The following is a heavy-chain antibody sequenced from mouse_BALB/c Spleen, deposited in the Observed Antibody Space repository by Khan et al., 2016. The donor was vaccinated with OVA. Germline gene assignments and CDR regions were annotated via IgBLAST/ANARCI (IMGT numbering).Heavy chain of an antibody. J-gene: IGHJ3*01. CDR2: IFPGTGTT. Sequence: QVQLQQSEAELVKPGASVKLSCKTSGYTFTNYWIQWIKQRPGQGLEWIGEIFPGTGTTYYNENFKVKATLTIELSSTTAYMQLSSLTSEDSAVYFCARGYFGNYEFAYWGQGTLVTVSA. V-gene: IGHV1S132*01. D-gene: IGHD2-1*01. CDR3: ARGYFGNYEFAY. CDR1: GYTFTNYW.